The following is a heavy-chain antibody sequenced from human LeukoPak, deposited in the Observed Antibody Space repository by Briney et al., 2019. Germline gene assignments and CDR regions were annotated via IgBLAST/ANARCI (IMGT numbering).Heavy chain of an antibody. Sequence: GGSLRLSXAASGFTFSSYSMNWVRQAPGKGLEWVSSISSSSSYIYYADSVKGRFTISRDNAKNSLYLQMNSLRAEDTAVYYCARATISSSWPTERYWGQGTLVTVSS. CDR2: ISSSSSYI. CDR1: GFTFSSYS. CDR3: ARATISSSWPTERY. V-gene: IGHV3-21*01. J-gene: IGHJ1*01. D-gene: IGHD6-13*01.